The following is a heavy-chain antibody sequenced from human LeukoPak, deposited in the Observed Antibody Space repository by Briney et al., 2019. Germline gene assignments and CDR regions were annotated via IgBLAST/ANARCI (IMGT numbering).Heavy chain of an antibody. CDR1: GYSISSGYY. CDR3: ARYNSYDFWSSPKKNSFDY. J-gene: IGHJ4*02. D-gene: IGHD3-3*01. V-gene: IGHV4-38-2*02. Sequence: SETLSLTCTVSGYSISSGYYWGWIRQPPGKGLEWIGSIYHSGSTYYNPSLKSRVTISVDTSKNQFSLKLSSVTAADTAVYYCARYNSYDFWSSPKKNSFDYWGQGTLVTVSS. CDR2: IYHSGST.